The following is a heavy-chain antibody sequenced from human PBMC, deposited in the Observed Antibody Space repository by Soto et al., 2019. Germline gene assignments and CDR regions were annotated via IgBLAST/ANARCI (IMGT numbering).Heavy chain of an antibody. CDR1: GCTFSSYA. CDR2: IIPIFGTA. J-gene: IGHJ6*02. D-gene: IGHD3-3*01. CDR3: ARGRVTTYLYGMDV. Sequence: SVKVSCKASGCTFSSYAISWVRQAPGQGLEWMGGIIPIFGTANYAQEFQGRVTITADESTSTAYMELSSLRSEDTAVYYCARGRVTTYLYGMDVWGQGTTVTVSS. V-gene: IGHV1-69*13.